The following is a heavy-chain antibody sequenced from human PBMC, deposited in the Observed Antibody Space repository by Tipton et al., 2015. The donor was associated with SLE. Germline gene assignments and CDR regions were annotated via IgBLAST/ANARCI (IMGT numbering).Heavy chain of an antibody. CDR2: IYHSGST. V-gene: IGHV4-38-2*02. CDR1: GYSISSGYY. CDR3: ARVAATRGWFDP. J-gene: IGHJ5*02. Sequence: TLSLTCTVSGYSISSGYYWGWIRQPPGKGLEWIGSIYHSGSTYYNPSLKSRVTISVDTSKNQFSLKLSSVTAADTAVYYCARVAATRGWFDPWGQGTLVTVSS. D-gene: IGHD1-26*01.